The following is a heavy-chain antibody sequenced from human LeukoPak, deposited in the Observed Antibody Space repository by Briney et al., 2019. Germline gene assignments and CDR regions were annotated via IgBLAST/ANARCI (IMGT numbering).Heavy chain of an antibody. CDR1: GGSMRSNY. CDR2: IYYSGST. J-gene: IGHJ5*02. CDR3: VKDNGRWFDP. D-gene: IGHD1-26*01. Sequence: SETLSLTCTVSGGSMRSNYWSLARQPPGKGLEWIGNIYYSGSTNYNPSLKSRVTISIDPSKNQFSLKLSSVTAADTAIYYCVKDNGRWFDPWGQGTLVIVSS. V-gene: IGHV4-59*01.